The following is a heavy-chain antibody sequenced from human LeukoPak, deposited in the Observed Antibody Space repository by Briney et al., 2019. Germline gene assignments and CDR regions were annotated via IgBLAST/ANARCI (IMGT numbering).Heavy chain of an antibody. D-gene: IGHD3-10*01. CDR3: ASGELLWFGEFNYYYMDV. CDR2: IIPIFGTA. CDR1: GGTFISYA. J-gene: IGHJ6*03. V-gene: IGHV1-69*05. Sequence: SVKVSCKASGGTFISYAISWVRQAPGQGLEWMGGIIPIFGTANYAQKFQGRVTITTDESTSTAYMELSSLRSEDTAVYYCASGELLWFGEFNYYYMDVWGKGTTVTVSS.